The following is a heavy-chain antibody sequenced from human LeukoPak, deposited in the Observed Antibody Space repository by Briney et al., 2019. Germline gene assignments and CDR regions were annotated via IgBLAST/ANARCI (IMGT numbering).Heavy chain of an antibody. CDR3: ARGAVPAAFDMDV. CDR2: IYHSGST. J-gene: IGHJ6*03. V-gene: IGHV4-30-2*01. CDR1: GGSISSSSYY. Sequence: SETLSLTCTVSGGSISSSSYYWSWIRQPPGKGLEWIGYIYHSGSTYYNPSLKSRVTISVDRSKNQFSLKLSSVTAADTAVYYCARGAVPAAFDMDVRGKGTTVTVSS. D-gene: IGHD2-2*01.